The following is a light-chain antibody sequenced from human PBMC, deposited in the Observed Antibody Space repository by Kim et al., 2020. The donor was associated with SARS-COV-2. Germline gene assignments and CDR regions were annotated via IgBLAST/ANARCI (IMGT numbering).Light chain of an antibody. CDR1: QSISSH. J-gene: IGKJ3*01. Sequence: DIQMTQSPSTLSASVGDRVTITCRTPQSISSHLNWYQQKPGRAPKLLISAASTLQGGVPSRFSGSGSETDFTLTISSLQPEDFATYFCQQSYITPFTFGPGTKVDIK. V-gene: IGKV1-39*01. CDR2: AAS. CDR3: QQSYITPFT.